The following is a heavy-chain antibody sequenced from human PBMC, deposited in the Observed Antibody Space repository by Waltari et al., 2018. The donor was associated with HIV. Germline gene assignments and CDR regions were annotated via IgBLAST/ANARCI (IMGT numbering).Heavy chain of an antibody. D-gene: IGHD6-13*01. CDR3: ARDALYSSSWHTFDY. Sequence: QVQLVQSGAEVKKPGASVKVSCKASGYTFTSYAMHWVRQAPGQRLEWMGWINAGNGNTKYSQKFQGRVTITRDTSASTAYMELSSLRSEDTAVYYCARDALYSSSWHTFDYWGQGTLVTVSS. CDR2: INAGNGNT. J-gene: IGHJ4*02. CDR1: GYTFTSYA. V-gene: IGHV1-3*01.